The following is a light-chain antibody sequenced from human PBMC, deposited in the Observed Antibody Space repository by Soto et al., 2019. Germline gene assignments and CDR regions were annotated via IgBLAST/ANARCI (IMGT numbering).Light chain of an antibody. Sequence: QSALTQPASVSGSPGQSITISCTGTSSDVGGYNLVSWYRQHPGKAPKLIIYEVTQRPSGVPNRFSGSKSGNTASLSISGLQPEDEGDYYCCSYAGITTHVIFGGGTKLTVL. J-gene: IGLJ2*01. CDR1: SSDVGGYNL. V-gene: IGLV2-23*02. CDR2: EVT. CDR3: CSYAGITTHVI.